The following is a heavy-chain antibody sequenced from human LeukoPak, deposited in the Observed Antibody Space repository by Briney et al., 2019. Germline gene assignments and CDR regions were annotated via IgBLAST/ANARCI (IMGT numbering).Heavy chain of an antibody. J-gene: IGHJ4*02. CDR2: IYYSGST. V-gene: IGHV4-59*01. CDR1: GGSISSYY. CDR3: ARGPVRDYSNY. D-gene: IGHD4-11*01. Sequence: SETLSLTCTVSGGSISSYYWSWIRQPPGKGLEWIGYIYYSGSTNYNPSLKSRVTISVDTSKNQFSLKLSSVTAADTAVYYCARGPVRDYSNYWGQGTLVTVSS.